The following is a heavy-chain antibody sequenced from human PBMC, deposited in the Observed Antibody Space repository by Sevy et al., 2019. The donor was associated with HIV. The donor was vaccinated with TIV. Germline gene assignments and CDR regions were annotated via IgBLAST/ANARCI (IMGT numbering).Heavy chain of an antibody. V-gene: IGHV3-9*01. Sequence: GGSLRLSCAASGFTFDDYAMHWVRQAPGKGLEWVSGISWNSGSIGYAYSVKGRFTISRDNAKNSLYLQMNSLRAEDTALYYCAKTGYDSSGYYGGPFDYWGQGTLVTVSS. CDR1: GFTFDDYA. CDR2: ISWNSGSI. J-gene: IGHJ4*02. CDR3: AKTGYDSSGYYGGPFDY. D-gene: IGHD3-22*01.